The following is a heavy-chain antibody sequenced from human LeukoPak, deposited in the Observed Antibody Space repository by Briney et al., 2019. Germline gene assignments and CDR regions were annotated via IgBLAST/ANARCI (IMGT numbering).Heavy chain of an antibody. CDR2: IYYSGST. J-gene: IGHJ3*02. V-gene: IGHV4-39*07. D-gene: IGHD6-19*01. CDR1: GGSISSSSYY. Sequence: SETLSLTCTVSGGSISSSSYYWGWIRQPPGKGLEWIGSIYYSGSTYYNPSLKSRVTISVDTSKNQFSLKLSSVTAADTAVYYCARDLAGYSSGWNDAFDIWGQGTMVTVSS. CDR3: ARDLAGYSSGWNDAFDI.